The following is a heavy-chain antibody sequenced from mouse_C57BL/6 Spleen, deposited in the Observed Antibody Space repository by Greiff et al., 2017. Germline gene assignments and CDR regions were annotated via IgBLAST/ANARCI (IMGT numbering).Heavy chain of an antibody. CDR2: ISDGGSYT. D-gene: IGHD4-1*02. CDR3: ATNWGFAY. Sequence: EVHLVESGGGLVKPGGSLKLSCAASGFTFSSYAMSWVRQTPEKRLEWVGTISDGGSYTNYQDKVKGRVTITTYNATTNLYLQMSHLKSEDTDMYYCATNWGFAYWGQGTLVTVSA. CDR1: GFTFSSYA. V-gene: IGHV5-4*01. J-gene: IGHJ3*01.